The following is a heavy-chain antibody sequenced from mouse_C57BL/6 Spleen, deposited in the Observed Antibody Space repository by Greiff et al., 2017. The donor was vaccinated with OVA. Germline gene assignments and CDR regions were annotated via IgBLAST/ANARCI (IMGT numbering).Heavy chain of an antibody. D-gene: IGHD2-10*02. CDR3: ARSGYDFDY. V-gene: IGHV1-26*01. CDR1: GYTFTDYY. J-gene: IGHJ2*01. CDR2: INPNNGGT. Sequence: EVKLQQSGPELVKPGASVKISCKASGYTFTDYYMNWVKQSHGKSLEWIGDINPNNGGTSYNQKFKGKATLTVDKSSSTAYMELRSLTSEDSAVYYCARSGYDFDYWGQGTTLTVSS.